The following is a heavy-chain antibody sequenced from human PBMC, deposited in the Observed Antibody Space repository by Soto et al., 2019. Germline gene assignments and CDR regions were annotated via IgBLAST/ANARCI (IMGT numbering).Heavy chain of an antibody. J-gene: IGHJ6*02. CDR3: AKCSGISRGGVDV. CDR1: GFTFSINA. CDR2: ISDSGEST. Sequence: EVQLLESGGGLVQPGGSLRLSCAASGFTFSINAMSWVRQAPGKGLEWVSGISDSGESTYYADSVRGRFTISRDNFKNALSLQMNSLRAEDTAAYFCAKCSGISRGGVDVWGQGTTVTVSS. V-gene: IGHV3-23*01. D-gene: IGHD2-15*01.